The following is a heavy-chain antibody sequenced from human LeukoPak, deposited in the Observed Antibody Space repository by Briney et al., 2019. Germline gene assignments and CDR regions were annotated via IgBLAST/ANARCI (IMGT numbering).Heavy chain of an antibody. CDR3: ARGAPGIAAAGYYYYYYMDV. D-gene: IGHD6-13*01. CDR1: GFTFSIYW. J-gene: IGHJ6*03. CDR2: IKQDGSEK. Sequence: GGSLRLSCAASGFTFSIYWMSWVRQAPGKGLEWVANIKQDGSEKYYVDSVKGRFTISRDNAKNSLYLQMNSLRAEDTAVYYCARGAPGIAAAGYYYYYYMDVWGKGTTVTVSS. V-gene: IGHV3-7*01.